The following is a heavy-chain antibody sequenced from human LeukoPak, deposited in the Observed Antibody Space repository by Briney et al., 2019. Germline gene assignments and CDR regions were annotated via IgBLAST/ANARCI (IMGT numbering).Heavy chain of an antibody. V-gene: IGHV1-2*02. J-gene: IGHJ4*02. CDR3: ARLAMGGDCFDY. Sequence: ASVKVSCKASGYTFTGYYMHWVRQAPGQGLEWMAWINPNSGGTNYAQKVQGRVTMTRDTSISTAYMELSRLRSDDTAVYYCARLAMGGDCFDYWGQGTLVTVSS. CDR1: GYTFTGYY. CDR2: INPNSGGT. D-gene: IGHD2-21*01.